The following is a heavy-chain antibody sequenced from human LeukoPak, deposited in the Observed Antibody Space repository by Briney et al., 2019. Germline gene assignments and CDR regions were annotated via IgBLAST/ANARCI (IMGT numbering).Heavy chain of an antibody. V-gene: IGHV1-2*02. D-gene: IGHD6-6*01. CDR1: GYTFTGYY. CDR3: ARVPNSSSKEMDV. J-gene: IGHJ6*04. CDR2: INPNSGGT. Sequence: ASVKVSRKASGYTFTGYYMHWVRQAPGQGLEWMGWINPNSGGTNYAQKFQGRVTMTRDTSISTAYMELSRLRSDDTAVYYCARVPNSSSKEMDVWGKGTTVTVSS.